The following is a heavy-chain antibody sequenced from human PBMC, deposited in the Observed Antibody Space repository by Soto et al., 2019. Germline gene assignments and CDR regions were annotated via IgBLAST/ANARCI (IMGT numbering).Heavy chain of an antibody. V-gene: IGHV2-5*02. Sequence: QITLKESGPTLVKPTQTLTLTCTFSGFSISTSGVGVGWIRQPPGKALEWLAIIYWDDDKRYSPSLNSRLTITKDTSKNQVVLTMTNMDPVDTATYYCAHXXPXXXXXXXXWFDPWGQGTLVTVSS. CDR3: AHXXPXXXXXXXXWFDP. CDR2: IYWDDDK. CDR1: GFSISTSGVG. J-gene: IGHJ5*02.